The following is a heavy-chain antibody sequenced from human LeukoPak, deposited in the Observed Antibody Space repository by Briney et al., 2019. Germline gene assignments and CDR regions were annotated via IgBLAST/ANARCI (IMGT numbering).Heavy chain of an antibody. J-gene: IGHJ6*02. CDR3: ARLSGHFYSYNMDV. V-gene: IGHV4-38-2*02. CDR2: IYHSGST. CDR1: GFSISSGDY. D-gene: IGHD6-19*01. Sequence: SETLSLTCTVSGFSISSGDYWGWIRQPPGKGLEWITNIYHSGSTYYNPSLKSRVTISVDTSKNQFSLKLSSVTAADTAVYYCARLSGHFYSYNMDVWGQGTTVTVSS.